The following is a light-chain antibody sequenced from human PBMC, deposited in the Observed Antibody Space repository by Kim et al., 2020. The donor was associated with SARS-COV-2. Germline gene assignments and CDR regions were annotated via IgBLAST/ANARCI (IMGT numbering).Light chain of an antibody. Sequence: VSVCQGQTASITCSGDKLGDKYACWYQKKPGQSPVLVIYQDSKRPSGIPERFSGSNSGNTATLTISGTQAMDEADYYCQAWDSSVVFGGGTKVTVL. CDR2: QDS. V-gene: IGLV3-1*01. CDR1: KLGDKY. CDR3: QAWDSSVV. J-gene: IGLJ2*01.